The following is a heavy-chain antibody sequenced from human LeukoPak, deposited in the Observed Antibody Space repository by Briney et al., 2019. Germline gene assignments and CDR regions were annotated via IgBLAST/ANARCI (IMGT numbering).Heavy chain of an antibody. CDR1: GGSISSGGYY. CDR3: ARVYNDYYGSGSYSRIRGAFDI. J-gene: IGHJ3*02. CDR2: IYYSGST. V-gene: IGHV4-31*03. D-gene: IGHD3-10*01. Sequence: SQTLSLTCTVSGGSISSGGYYWSWIRQHPGKGLEWIGYIYYSGSTYYNPSLKSRVTISVDTSKNQFSLKLSSVTAADTAVYYCARVYNDYYGSGSYSRIRGAFDIWGQGTMVTVSS.